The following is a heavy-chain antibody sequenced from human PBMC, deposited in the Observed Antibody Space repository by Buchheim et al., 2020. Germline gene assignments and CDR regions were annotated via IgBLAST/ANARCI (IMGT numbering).Heavy chain of an antibody. D-gene: IGHD6-6*01. CDR3: ATRPSDLSYWYFDL. V-gene: IGHV4-31*03. CDR2: IYHSGTT. J-gene: IGHJ2*01. Sequence: QVQLQESGPGLVKPSQTLSLTCTVSNGSISSDDFYWSWIRQHPGKGLEWIGYIYHSGTTYYNPSHRSRVDISMDTSKNQFSLNLDSVTAADTAIYYCATRPSDLSYWYFDLWGRGTL. CDR1: NGSISSDDFY.